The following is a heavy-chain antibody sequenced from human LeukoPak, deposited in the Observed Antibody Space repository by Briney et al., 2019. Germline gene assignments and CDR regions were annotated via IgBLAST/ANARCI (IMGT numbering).Heavy chain of an antibody. CDR3: AKDRIVGATARLFDY. CDR2: ISGSGGST. D-gene: IGHD1-26*01. Sequence: GGSLRLSCAASGFTFSSYAMSWVRQAPGRGLGWVSAISGSGGSTYYADSVKGRFTISRDNSKNTLYLQMNSLRAEDTAVYYCAKDRIVGATARLFDYWGQGTLATVSS. V-gene: IGHV3-23*01. J-gene: IGHJ4*02. CDR1: GFTFSSYA.